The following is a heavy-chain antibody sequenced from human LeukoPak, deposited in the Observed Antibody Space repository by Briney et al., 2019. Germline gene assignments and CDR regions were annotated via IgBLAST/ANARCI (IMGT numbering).Heavy chain of an antibody. CDR3: AELGITMIGGV. CDR2: ISSSGSTI. Sequence: GGSLRLSCAASGFTFSSYSMNWVRQAPGKGLEWVSYISSSGSTIYYADSVKGRFTISRDNAKNSLYLQMNSLRAEDTAVYYCAELGITMIGGVWGKGTTVTISS. V-gene: IGHV3-48*04. D-gene: IGHD3-10*02. J-gene: IGHJ6*04. CDR1: GFTFSSYS.